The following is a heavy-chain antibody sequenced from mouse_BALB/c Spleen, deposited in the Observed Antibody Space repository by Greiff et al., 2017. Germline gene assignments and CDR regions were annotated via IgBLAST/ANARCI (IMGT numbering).Heavy chain of an antibody. CDR1: GYTFTSYW. V-gene: IGHV1S132*01. CDR2: IFPGTGTT. Sequence: QVQLQHSGAELVKPGASVKLSCKTSGYTFTSYWIQWVKQRPGQGLGWIGEIFPGTGTTYYNEKFKGKATLTIDTSSSTAYMQLSSLTSEDSAVYFCARSYKDAMDYWGQGTSVTVSS. J-gene: IGHJ4*01. CDR3: ARSYKDAMDY.